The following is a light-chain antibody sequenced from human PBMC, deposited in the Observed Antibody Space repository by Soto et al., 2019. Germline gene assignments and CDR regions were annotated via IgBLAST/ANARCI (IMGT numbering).Light chain of an antibody. CDR1: QSINDF. J-gene: IGKJ5*01. CDR2: DAS. CDR3: HQRYTWPIT. Sequence: EIVLTQSPATLSLSPGERATLSCRAGQSINDFLLWFQQKPGQAPRLLIYDASKRATGIPARFSGSGSGTVFTFTISSLEPEDVAVYYCHQRYTWPITFGQGTRLEIK. V-gene: IGKV3-11*01.